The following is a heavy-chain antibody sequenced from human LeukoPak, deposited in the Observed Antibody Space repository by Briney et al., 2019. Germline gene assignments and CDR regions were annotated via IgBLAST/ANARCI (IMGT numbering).Heavy chain of an antibody. CDR2: ICTSGST. J-gene: IGHJ3*02. Sequence: PSETLSLTCTVSGGSISNYYWSWIRQPAGKGLEWIGRICTSGSTNYNPSLKSRVTMSVDMSKNQYSLKLSSVTAADTAVYYCAREESVLLCFGELHYDALDIWGQATIVTVSS. CDR1: GGSISNYY. CDR3: AREESVLLCFGELHYDALDI. D-gene: IGHD3-10*01. V-gene: IGHV4-4*07.